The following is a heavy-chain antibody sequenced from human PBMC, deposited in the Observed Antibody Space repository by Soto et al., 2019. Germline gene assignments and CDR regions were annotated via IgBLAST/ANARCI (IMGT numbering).Heavy chain of an antibody. D-gene: IGHD3-3*01. V-gene: IGHV1-69*14. CDR2: IIPIFPTA. Sequence: QVQLVQSGAELKKPGSSVRVSCQASGGTFSSYSVNWVRQAPGQGVEWMGGIIPIFPTADHAQRFQGRVTITADKSTNTAYMELSSLRSDDTHVYYCALRSSVFGVVAMGGLDVWGQGTTVTVSS. CDR3: ALRSSVFGVVAMGGLDV. J-gene: IGHJ6*01. CDR1: GGTFSSYS.